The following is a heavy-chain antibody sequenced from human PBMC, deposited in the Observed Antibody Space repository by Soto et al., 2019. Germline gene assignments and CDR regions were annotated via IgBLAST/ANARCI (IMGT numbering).Heavy chain of an antibody. CDR3: VTGSGSSTSDAFDI. D-gene: IGHD3-10*01. CDR1: GGSVTNYY. V-gene: IGHV4-59*02. Sequence: QVQLQGSGPGLVKPSETLSLTCTVFGGSVTNYYWTWIRQPPGKGLEWIGFTSHSGSTNYNPSLKSRFTIAVDTSMNQFALKLISVTAADTAVYYCVTGSGSSTSDAFDIWDRGTMVTVSS. J-gene: IGHJ3*02. CDR2: TSHSGST.